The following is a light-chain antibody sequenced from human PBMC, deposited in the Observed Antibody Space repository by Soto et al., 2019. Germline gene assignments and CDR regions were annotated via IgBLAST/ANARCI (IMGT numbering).Light chain of an antibody. J-gene: IGLJ2*01. Sequence: QSVLTQPPSASGSPGQSVTISCTGTSSDVGGYNYVSWYQQHPGKAPKLIIYEATKRPSGVSDRFSASKSGNTASLTISALQAEDEADYSCCSFAGGATFVFGGGTKLTVL. CDR3: CSFAGGATFV. CDR1: SSDVGGYNY. V-gene: IGLV2-8*01. CDR2: EAT.